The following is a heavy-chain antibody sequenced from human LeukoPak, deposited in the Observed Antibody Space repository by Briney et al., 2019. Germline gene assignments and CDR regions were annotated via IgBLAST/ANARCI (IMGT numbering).Heavy chain of an antibody. V-gene: IGHV1-18*01. J-gene: IGHJ4*02. CDR1: GYTFTSYD. CDR2: MNPNSGNT. D-gene: IGHD5-24*01. Sequence: ASVKVSCKASGYTFTSYDINWVRQATGQGLEWMGWMNPNSGNTNYAQKLQGRVTMTTDTSTSTAYMELRSLRSDDTAVYYCARADGHFDYWGQGTLVTVSS. CDR3: ARADGHFDY.